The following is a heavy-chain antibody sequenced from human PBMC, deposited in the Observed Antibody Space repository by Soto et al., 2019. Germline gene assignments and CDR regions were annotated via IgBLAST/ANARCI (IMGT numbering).Heavy chain of an antibody. CDR1: GYSFTNND. J-gene: IGHJ5*02. CDR3: ARMATFGSLNWFDP. Sequence: ASVKVSCKASGYSFTNNDVTWVRQATGQGLEWMGWMNPGGGDTGYAQKFQGRVTMTRDISIATAYMELSSLRSDDTAIYYCARMATFGSLNWFDPWGQGTLVTVSS. D-gene: IGHD3-16*01. CDR2: MNPGGGDT. V-gene: IGHV1-8*01.